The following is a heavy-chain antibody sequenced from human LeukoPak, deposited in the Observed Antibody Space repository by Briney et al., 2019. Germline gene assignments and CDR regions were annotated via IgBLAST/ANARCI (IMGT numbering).Heavy chain of an antibody. V-gene: IGHV4-34*01. CDR2: INHSGST. CDR1: GGSFSGYY. J-gene: IGHJ4*02. CDR3: ARVPRRGYSYGYFDY. D-gene: IGHD5-18*01. Sequence: SETLSLTCAVYGGSFSGYYWSWIRQPPGKGLEWIGEINHSGSTNYNPSLKSRVTISVDTSKNQFSLKLSSVTAADTAVYYCARVPRRGYSYGYFDYWGQGTLVTVSS.